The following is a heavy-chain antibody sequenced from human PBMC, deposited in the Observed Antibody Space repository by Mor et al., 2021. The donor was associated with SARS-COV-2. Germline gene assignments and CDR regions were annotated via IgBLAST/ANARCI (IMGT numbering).Heavy chain of an antibody. CDR3: ARDRSGYDDYYYSGMDV. D-gene: IGHD5-12*01. V-gene: IGHV4-59*01. J-gene: IGHJ6*02. CDR2: IYYSGST. Sequence: GYIYYSGSTNYNPSLKSRVTISVDTSKNQFSLKLSSVTAADTAVYYCARDRSGYDDYYYSGMDVWGQGTTVTVS.